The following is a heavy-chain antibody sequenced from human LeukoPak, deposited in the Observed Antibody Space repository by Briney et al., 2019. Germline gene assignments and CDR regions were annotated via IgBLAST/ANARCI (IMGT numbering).Heavy chain of an antibody. CDR2: ISGSGGST. V-gene: IGHV3-23*01. J-gene: IGHJ4*02. D-gene: IGHD5-18*01. Sequence: PGGSLRLSCAASGFTFSSYAMSWVRQAPGKGLEWVSAISGSGGSTYYADSVKGRFTISRDNSKNSLYLQMNSLRAEDTALYYCAKVRDSYGPRYFDYWGQGTLVTVSS. CDR1: GFTFSSYA. CDR3: AKVRDSYGPRYFDY.